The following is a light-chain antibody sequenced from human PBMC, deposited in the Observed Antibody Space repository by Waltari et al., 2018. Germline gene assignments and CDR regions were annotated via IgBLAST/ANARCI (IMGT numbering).Light chain of an antibody. CDR3: QSYDNGLRGRV. V-gene: IGLV1-40*01. CDR2: GNN. Sequence: QSVLTHPPSVAGAPGQRVTISCTGSSSNIGAGYDVHWYQQFPGTAPKLLIYGNNDRPSGVPDRFSGSKSATSASLAITGLQADDEAEYHCQSYDNGLRGRVFGGGTKVTVL. J-gene: IGLJ3*02. CDR1: SSNIGAGYD.